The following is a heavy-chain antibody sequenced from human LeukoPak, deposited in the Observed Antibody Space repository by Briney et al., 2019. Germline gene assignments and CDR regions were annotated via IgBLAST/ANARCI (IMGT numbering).Heavy chain of an antibody. CDR3: GRDGDSSGYFYFDN. CDR1: GFTFSSYA. J-gene: IGHJ4*02. V-gene: IGHV3-30-3*01. D-gene: IGHD3-22*01. CDR2: ILHDGSNK. Sequence: PTGGSLRLSCAASGFTFSSYAMHWVRQAPGKGLEWVAAILHDGSNKYYADSVKGRFTISRDNSKNTLSLQMNSLRADDTAVYYCGRDGDSSGYFYFDNWGQGTLVTVSS.